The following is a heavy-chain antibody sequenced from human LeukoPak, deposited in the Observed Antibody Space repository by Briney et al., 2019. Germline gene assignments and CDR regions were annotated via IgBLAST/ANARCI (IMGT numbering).Heavy chain of an antibody. CDR2: ISYDGSNK. Sequence: GGSLRLSCAASGFTFSSYGMHWVRQAPGKGLEWVAVISYDGSNKYYADSVKGRFTISRDNSKNTLYLQMNSLRAEDTAVYYCAKSAITYYYGSGSSLFDYWGQGTLVTVSS. J-gene: IGHJ4*02. D-gene: IGHD3-10*01. CDR3: AKSAITYYYGSGSSLFDY. CDR1: GFTFSSYG. V-gene: IGHV3-30*02.